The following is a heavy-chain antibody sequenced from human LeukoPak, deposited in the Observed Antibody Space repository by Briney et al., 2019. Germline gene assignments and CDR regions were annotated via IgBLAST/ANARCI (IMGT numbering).Heavy chain of an antibody. V-gene: IGHV1-8*03. J-gene: IGHJ5*02. CDR3: ARDGRGSRSSWFDP. D-gene: IGHD3-10*01. CDR2: MNPKSGDT. CDR1: GYSFTNYD. Sequence: GASVTVSCKASGYSFTNYDINWVRQAPGQGLEWMGWMNPKSGDTVYSQKFQGRVFITRDTSINTAYMELSSLGSDDTAVYYCARDGRGSRSSWFDPWGQGTLVIVSS.